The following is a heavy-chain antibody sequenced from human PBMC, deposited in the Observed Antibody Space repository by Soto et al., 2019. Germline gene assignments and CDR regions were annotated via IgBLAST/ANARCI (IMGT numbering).Heavy chain of an antibody. V-gene: IGHV4-34*01. Sequence: LSLTCAVYGGSFSGYYWSWIRQPPGKGLEWIGEINHSGSTNYNPSLKSRVTISVDTSKNQFSLKLSSVTAADTAVYYCARGSPIYCSGGSCYSVWWFDPWGQGTLVTVSS. CDR1: GGSFSGYY. J-gene: IGHJ5*02. CDR2: INHSGST. D-gene: IGHD2-15*01. CDR3: ARGSPIYCSGGSCYSVWWFDP.